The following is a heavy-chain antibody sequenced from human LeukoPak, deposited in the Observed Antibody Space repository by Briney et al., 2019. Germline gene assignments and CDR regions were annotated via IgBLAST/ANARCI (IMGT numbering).Heavy chain of an antibody. Sequence: GGSLRLSCAASGFTFNSYAMYWVRQAPDKGLEWVAVISYDGSNKYYADSVKGRFTISRDNSKNTLYLQMNSLRAEDTAVYYCARDRARIAAGGTFDYWGQGTLVTVSS. D-gene: IGHD6-13*01. CDR1: GFTFNSYA. V-gene: IGHV3-30-3*01. CDR2: ISYDGSNK. J-gene: IGHJ4*02. CDR3: ARDRARIAAGGTFDY.